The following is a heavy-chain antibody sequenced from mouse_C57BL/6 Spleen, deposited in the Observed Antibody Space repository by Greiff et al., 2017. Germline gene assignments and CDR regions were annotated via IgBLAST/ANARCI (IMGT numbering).Heavy chain of an antibody. CDR1: GYTFTSYW. V-gene: IGHV1-50*01. Sequence: QVQLQQSGAELVKPGASVKLSCKASGYTFTSYWMQWVKQRPGQGLEWIGEIDPSDSYTNYNQKFKGKATLTVDTSSSTAYMQLSSLTSEDSAVYYCAVREEGNYWGQGTTLTVSS. D-gene: IGHD3-2*02. CDR2: IDPSDSYT. J-gene: IGHJ2*01. CDR3: AVREEGNY.